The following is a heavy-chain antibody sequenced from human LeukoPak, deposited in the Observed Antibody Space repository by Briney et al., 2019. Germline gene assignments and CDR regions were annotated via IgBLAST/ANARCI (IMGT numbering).Heavy chain of an antibody. J-gene: IGHJ5*02. CDR1: GYTFTGYY. Sequence: ASVKVSCKASGYTFTGYYMHWVRQAPGQGLEWMGWINPNSGGTNYAQKFQGRVTMTRDTSISTAHMELSRLRSDDTAVYYCARARRSSSWYVGWFDPWGQGTLVTVSS. V-gene: IGHV1-2*02. D-gene: IGHD6-13*01. CDR2: INPNSGGT. CDR3: ARARRSSSWYVGWFDP.